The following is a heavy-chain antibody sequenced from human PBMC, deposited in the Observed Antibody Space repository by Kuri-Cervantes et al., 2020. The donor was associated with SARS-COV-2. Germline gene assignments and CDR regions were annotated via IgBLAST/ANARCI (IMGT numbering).Heavy chain of an antibody. CDR3: AKVYYDFWSGYYNYYYYMDV. D-gene: IGHD3-3*01. J-gene: IGHJ6*03. Sequence: GESLKISCAASGFTFDDYAMHWVRQAPGKGLEWVSAISGSGGSTYYADSVKGRFTISRDNSKNTLYLQMNSLRAEDTAVYYCAKVYYDFWSGYYNYYYYMDVWGKGTTVTVSS. V-gene: IGHV3-23*01. CDR2: ISGSGGST. CDR1: GFTFDDYA.